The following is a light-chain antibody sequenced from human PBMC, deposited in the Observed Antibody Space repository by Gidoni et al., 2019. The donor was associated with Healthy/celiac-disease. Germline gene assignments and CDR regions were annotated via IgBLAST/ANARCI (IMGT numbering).Light chain of an antibody. CDR2: EVS. Sequence: QSALTQPASVSGSPGQANTFACTGTSSDVGGYNYVSWYQQHPGKAPKLMIYEVSSRTSEVANRFSGSKSGNTASLTISGLQAEDEADYYCSSYTSSSFWVFGGGTKLTVL. V-gene: IGLV2-14*01. CDR1: SSDVGGYNY. J-gene: IGLJ3*02. CDR3: SSYTSSSFWV.